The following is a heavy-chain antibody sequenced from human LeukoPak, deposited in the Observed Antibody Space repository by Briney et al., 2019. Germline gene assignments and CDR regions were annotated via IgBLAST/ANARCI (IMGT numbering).Heavy chain of an antibody. CDR2: ISGDGGTI. D-gene: IGHD6-19*01. J-gene: IGHJ3*02. CDR1: GFTFDSYW. CDR3: ARDNGYSSGWYYRSDAFDI. V-gene: IGHV3-74*01. Sequence: GGSLRLSCVVSGFTFDSYWMHWVRQAPGEGLMWVSRISGDGGTINYADSVKGRFSISKDNAENTLYLQMNSLRAEDTAVYYCARDNGYSSGWYYRSDAFDIWGQGTMVTVSS.